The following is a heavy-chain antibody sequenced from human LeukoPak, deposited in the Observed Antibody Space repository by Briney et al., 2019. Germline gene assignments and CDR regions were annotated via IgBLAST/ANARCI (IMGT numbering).Heavy chain of an antibody. V-gene: IGHV3-9*01. D-gene: IGHD3-22*01. Sequence: PGGSLRLSCAASGFTFDDYAMHWVRQAPGKGLEWVSGISWNSGSIGYADSVKGRFTISRDNAKNSLYLQMNSLRAEDKALYYCAKDDRYYYDSSGYYSGMDVWGQGTTVTVSS. CDR2: ISWNSGSI. CDR1: GFTFDDYA. CDR3: AKDDRYYYDSSGYYSGMDV. J-gene: IGHJ6*02.